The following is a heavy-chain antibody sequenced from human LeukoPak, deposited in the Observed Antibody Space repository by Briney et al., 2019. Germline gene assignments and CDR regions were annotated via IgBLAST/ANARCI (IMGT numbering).Heavy chain of an antibody. Sequence: ASVKVSCKASGYTFTSYDINWVRQATGQGLEWMGWMNPNSGNTGYAQKFQGRVAMTRNTSISTAYMELSSLRSEDTAVYYCARAPSYYDFWSGYYMMWGSDYWGQGTLVTVSS. CDR2: MNPNSGNT. D-gene: IGHD3-3*01. V-gene: IGHV1-8*01. J-gene: IGHJ4*02. CDR3: ARAPSYYDFWSGYYMMWGSDY. CDR1: GYTFTSYD.